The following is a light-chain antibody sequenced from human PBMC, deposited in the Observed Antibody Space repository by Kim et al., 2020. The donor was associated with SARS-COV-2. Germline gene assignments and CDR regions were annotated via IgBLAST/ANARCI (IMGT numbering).Light chain of an antibody. CDR1: QSVSSGY. CDR2: GAS. J-gene: IGKJ1*01. Sequence: SPGERATLTCRASQSVSSGYLAWYQQKPGHVPRLLIYGASTRATGVPNRFTGSMSGTDFTLTINRLEPEDFAVYHCQQYGSSPPAFGQGTKVDIK. CDR3: QQYGSSPPA. V-gene: IGKV3-20*01.